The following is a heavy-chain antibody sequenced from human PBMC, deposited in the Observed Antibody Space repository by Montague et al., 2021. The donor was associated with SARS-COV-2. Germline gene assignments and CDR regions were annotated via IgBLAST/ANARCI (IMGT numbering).Heavy chain of an antibody. Sequence: SETLSLTCAVYGGSFSGYYWSWIRQPPGKGLEWIGEINHSGSTKYNPSLKSRVTISVDTSKNQFSLELSSVTAADTAVYYCARGTKRVFTYYYDCCDYESDYWGHGTMVIVSS. V-gene: IGHV4-34*01. D-gene: IGHD3-22*01. CDR2: INHSGST. CDR3: ARGTKRVFTYYYDCCDYESDY. CDR1: GGSFSGYY. J-gene: IGHJ4*01.